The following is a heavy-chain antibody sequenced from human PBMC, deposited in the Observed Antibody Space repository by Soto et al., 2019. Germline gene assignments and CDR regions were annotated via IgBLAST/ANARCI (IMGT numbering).Heavy chain of an antibody. Sequence: EVQLVESGGGLVQPGGSLRVSCAASRFTFSNHWMHWVRQVPGKGLVWVSRVNFDGRTTNYADSVKGRFTISRDNAKNAVYLQINSLRVEDTGVYYCGREIQIYYGVDVWGQGTTVTVSS. CDR1: RFTFSNHW. CDR2: VNFDGRTT. D-gene: IGHD5-18*01. CDR3: GREIQIYYGVDV. V-gene: IGHV3-74*01. J-gene: IGHJ6*02.